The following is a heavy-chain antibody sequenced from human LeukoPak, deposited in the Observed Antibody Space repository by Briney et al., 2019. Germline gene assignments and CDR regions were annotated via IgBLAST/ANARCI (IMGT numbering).Heavy chain of an antibody. CDR2: VYTTGST. J-gene: IGHJ4*02. CDR3: ARKFDF. CDR1: GDSISSGSYY. V-gene: IGHV4-61*02. Sequence: SETLSLTCTVSGDSISSGSYYWSWIRQPAGKGLEWIGLVYTTGSTNYNPSLKSRVTIPVDTSKNQFSLNLTSVTAADTALYYCARKFDFWGQGTLVTVSS.